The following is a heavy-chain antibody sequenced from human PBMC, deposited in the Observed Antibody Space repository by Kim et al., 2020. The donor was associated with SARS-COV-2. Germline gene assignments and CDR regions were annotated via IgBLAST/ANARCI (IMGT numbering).Heavy chain of an antibody. J-gene: IGHJ1*01. Sequence: SETLSLTCTVSGGSISSSSYYWGWIRQPPGKGLEWIGSIYYSGSTYYNPSLKSRVTISVDTSKNQFSLKLSSVTAADTAVYYCARNVAYYDSSGHTVHFFQHWGQGTLVTVSS. V-gene: IGHV4-39*01. D-gene: IGHD3-22*01. CDR2: IYYSGST. CDR1: GGSISSSSYY. CDR3: ARNVAYYDSSGHTVHFFQH.